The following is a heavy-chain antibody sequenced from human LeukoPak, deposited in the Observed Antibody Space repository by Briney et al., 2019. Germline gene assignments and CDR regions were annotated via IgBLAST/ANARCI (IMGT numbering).Heavy chain of an antibody. CDR3: ARHVSFGTYYFDS. D-gene: IGHD3-16*01. Sequence: SETLSLTCTVSGASISSYYWSWIRQPPGKGLEWIGSVFHSGKTSYNSSLKSRVTMSADTSKNQFSLRLRSVTAADTAVYYCARHVSFGTYYFDSWGQGTPFTVSS. J-gene: IGHJ4*02. V-gene: IGHV4-59*04. CDR1: GASISSYY. CDR2: VFHSGKT.